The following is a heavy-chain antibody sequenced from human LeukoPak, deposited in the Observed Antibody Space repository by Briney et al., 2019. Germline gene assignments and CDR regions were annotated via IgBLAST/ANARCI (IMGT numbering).Heavy chain of an antibody. J-gene: IGHJ4*02. CDR3: ARGGGLTADY. CDR2: IHHSGST. Sequence: SETLSLTCSVSGDSFSSTSYYWNWIRQPPGKGLEWIGYIHHSGSTNYNPSLKSRVTISVDRSKNQFSLNLNSVTAADTAVYYCARGGGLTADYWGQGTLVSVSS. V-gene: IGHV4-30-2*01. D-gene: IGHD1-20*01. CDR1: GDSFSSTSYY.